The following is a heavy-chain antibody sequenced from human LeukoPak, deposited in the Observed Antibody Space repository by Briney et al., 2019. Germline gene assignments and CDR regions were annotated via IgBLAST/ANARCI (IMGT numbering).Heavy chain of an antibody. CDR3: ARNSAYYYDSSGDY. J-gene: IGHJ4*02. CDR2: IYYSGST. Sequence: KPSETLSLTCTVSGGSISSSSYYWGWIRQPPGKGLEWIGSIYYSGSTYYNPSLKSRVTISVDTSKNQFSLKLSSVTAADTAVYYCARNSAYYYDSSGDYWGQGTLVTVSS. CDR1: GGSISSSSYY. V-gene: IGHV4-39*07. D-gene: IGHD3-22*01.